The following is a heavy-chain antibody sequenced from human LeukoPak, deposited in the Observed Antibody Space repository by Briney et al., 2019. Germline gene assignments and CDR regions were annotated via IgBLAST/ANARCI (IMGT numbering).Heavy chain of an antibody. CDR2: VNSDGTGT. D-gene: IGHD5-12*01. CDR3: IRTLIVATSPYMDV. V-gene: IGHV3-74*01. CDR1: RFTFSSYW. Sequence: GGSLRLSCAPSRFTFSSYWMHCVRHAPGKGLVWVSRVNSDGTGTTYADSVEGRFTISRDNAKNTVYLQMNSLRAEDTAIYYCIRTLIVATSPYMDVWGKGTTVTVSS. J-gene: IGHJ6*03.